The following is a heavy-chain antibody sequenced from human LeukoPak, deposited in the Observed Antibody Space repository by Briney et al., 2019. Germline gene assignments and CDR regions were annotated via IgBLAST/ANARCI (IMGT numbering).Heavy chain of an antibody. CDR2: VSRSGDRT. CDR3: YCSSATCYALAL. CDR1: GSTFSSYA. V-gene: IGHV3-23*01. J-gene: IGHJ4*02. D-gene: IGHD2-2*01. Sequence: GGSLRLSCAVSGSTFSSYAMSWVRQAPGKGLEWVSTVSRSGDRTYYADSVKGRFTISRDNSKNTLYLQMNSLRAEDTAVYYCYCSSATCYALALWGQGALVTVSS.